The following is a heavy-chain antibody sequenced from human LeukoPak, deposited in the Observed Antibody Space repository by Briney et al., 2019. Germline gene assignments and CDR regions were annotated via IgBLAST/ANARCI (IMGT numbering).Heavy chain of an antibody. V-gene: IGHV3-23*01. J-gene: IGHJ4*02. CDR3: AKEVVVVVAATRYDY. D-gene: IGHD2-15*01. CDR1: GFTFSSYW. Sequence: GGSLRLSCAASGFTFSSYWMHWVRQAPGKGLEWVSAISGSGGSTYYADSVKGRFTISRDNSKNTLYLQMNSLRAEDTAVYYCAKEVVVVVAATRYDYWGQGTLVTVSS. CDR2: ISGSGGST.